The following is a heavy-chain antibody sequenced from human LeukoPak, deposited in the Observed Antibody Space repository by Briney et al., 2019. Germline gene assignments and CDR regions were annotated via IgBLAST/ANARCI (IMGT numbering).Heavy chain of an antibody. D-gene: IGHD3-22*01. J-gene: IGHJ4*02. V-gene: IGHV4-30-2*01. CDR1: GGSISSGGYS. Sequence: PSQTLSLTCAVSGGSISSGGYSWSWIRQPPGKGLEWIGYIYHSGSTYYSPSLKSRVTISVDRSKNQFSLKLSSVTAADTAVYYCARSGGYYYDSSGMPFDHWGQGTLVTVSS. CDR3: ARSGGYYYDSSGMPFDH. CDR2: IYHSGST.